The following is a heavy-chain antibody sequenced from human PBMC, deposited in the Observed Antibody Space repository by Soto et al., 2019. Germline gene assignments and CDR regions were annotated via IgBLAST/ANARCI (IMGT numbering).Heavy chain of an antibody. V-gene: IGHV1-18*01. Sequence: QVQLVQSGADVKKPGASVKVPCKTSGYTFTNYGISWVRQAPGQGLEWMGWISGYNGNTAYPQKFQGRVTMTTDTSTSPAYMELRSLRSDAPAVYYCARDGDSVHDAFDYWGQGTLVTVAS. CDR2: ISGYNGNT. J-gene: IGHJ4*02. D-gene: IGHD2-15*01. CDR3: ARDGDSVHDAFDY. CDR1: GYTFTNYG.